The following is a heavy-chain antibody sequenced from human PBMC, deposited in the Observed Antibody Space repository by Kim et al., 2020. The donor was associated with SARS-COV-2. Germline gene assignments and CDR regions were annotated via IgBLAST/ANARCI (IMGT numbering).Heavy chain of an antibody. CDR2: FDPGVGET. Sequence: ASVKVSCTLSGHTLFQLPIHWVRQAPGQGPEWMGRFDPGVGETIYAQKFQVRFIMTEDTSTETAYMELRGLTSEDTAVYYCASLFSDSYFGDYWGQGTLV. V-gene: IGHV1-24*01. CDR3: ASLFSDSYFGDY. D-gene: IGHD4-4*01. CDR1: GHTLFQLP. J-gene: IGHJ4*02.